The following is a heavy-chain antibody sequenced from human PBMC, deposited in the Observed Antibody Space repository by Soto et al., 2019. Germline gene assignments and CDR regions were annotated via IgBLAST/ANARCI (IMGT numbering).Heavy chain of an antibody. D-gene: IGHD6-19*01. V-gene: IGHV4-4*02. CDR2: IFHSGST. Sequence: SETLSLTCAVSGGSISSSNWWSWVRQPPGKGLEWIGEIFHSGSTNYNPSLKSRVTISLDMSNNQFSLKLNSVTAADTAVYYCARVTSGLSLFDYWGQGTLVTVPQ. J-gene: IGHJ4*02. CDR3: ARVTSGLSLFDY. CDR1: GGSISSSNW.